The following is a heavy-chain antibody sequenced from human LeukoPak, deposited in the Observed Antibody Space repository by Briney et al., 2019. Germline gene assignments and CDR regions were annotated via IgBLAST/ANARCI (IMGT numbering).Heavy chain of an antibody. D-gene: IGHD3-10*01. J-gene: IGHJ4*02. Sequence: PSETLSLTCAVYGVSFSGYSWNWIRQPPVKGLEWIGEINHSGGTNYNPSLKSRVTISVDTSKKQFSLKLSSVTAADTAVYYCARGVDYYGVWGQGTLVTVSS. CDR3: ARGVDYYGV. CDR1: GVSFSGYS. V-gene: IGHV4-34*01. CDR2: INHSGGT.